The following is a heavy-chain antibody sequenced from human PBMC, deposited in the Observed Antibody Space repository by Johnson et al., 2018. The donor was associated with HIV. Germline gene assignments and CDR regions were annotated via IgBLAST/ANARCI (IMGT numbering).Heavy chain of an antibody. Sequence: QVQLVESGGGLVKPGGSLRLSCAASGFTFINAWMTWVRQAPGKGLEWVAFIRYDGSNKYYADSVKGRFTISRDNSKNTLYLQMNSLRAEDTALYYCGRDINYSNYVTDAFDIWGQGTVVTVSS. J-gene: IGHJ3*02. D-gene: IGHD4-11*01. CDR1: GFTFINAW. CDR2: IRYDGSNK. CDR3: GRDINYSNYVTDAFDI. V-gene: IGHV3-30*02.